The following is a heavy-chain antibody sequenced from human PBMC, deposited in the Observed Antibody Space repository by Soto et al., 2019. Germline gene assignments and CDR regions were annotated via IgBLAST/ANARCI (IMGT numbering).Heavy chain of an antibody. J-gene: IGHJ4*02. CDR3: AKGTFYGNHLFDF. D-gene: IGHD4-17*01. V-gene: IGHV3-23*01. CDR1: EFTFSDYA. CDR2: ISASGDNT. Sequence: GGSLRLSCAASEFTFSDYAMSWVRQAPGKGLEWVSGISASGDNTYSADSVKGRFTISRDNSKNTLYLQMNSLRAEDTAVYYCAKGTFYGNHLFDFWGQGTLVTVSS.